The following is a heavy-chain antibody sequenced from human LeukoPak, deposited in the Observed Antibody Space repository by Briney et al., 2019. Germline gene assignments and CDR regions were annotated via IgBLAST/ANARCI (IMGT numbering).Heavy chain of an antibody. CDR2: IRYDASDK. J-gene: IGHJ4*02. CDR3: AKDRGDYFDTSSHSFDS. Sequence: PGGCLRLSCTPSGFIISSFDMHWVRQAPGEGLEWVASIRYDASDKYYADSVKGRFTVSRDNSQNTLYLQMSSLGTEDTAVYFCAKDRGDYFDTSSHSFDSWGQGTLVTVSS. CDR1: GFIISSFD. V-gene: IGHV3-30*02. D-gene: IGHD3-22*01.